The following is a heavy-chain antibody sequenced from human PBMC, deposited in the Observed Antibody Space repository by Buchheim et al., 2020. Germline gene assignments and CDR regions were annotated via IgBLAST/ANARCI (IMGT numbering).Heavy chain of an antibody. J-gene: IGHJ4*02. Sequence: QVQLVESGGGLVKPGGSLRLSCAASGFTFSDYYMSWIRQAPGKGLEWVSYISSSSSYTNYADSVKGRFTISRDNAKNSLHLQMNSLRAEDTAVYYCARLYCSSTSCHKEFDYWGQGTL. CDR1: GFTFSDYY. CDR3: ARLYCSSTSCHKEFDY. CDR2: ISSSSSYT. D-gene: IGHD2-2*02. V-gene: IGHV3-11*06.